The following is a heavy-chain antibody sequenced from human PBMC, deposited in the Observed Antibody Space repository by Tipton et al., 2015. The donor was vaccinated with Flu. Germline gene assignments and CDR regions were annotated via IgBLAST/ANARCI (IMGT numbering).Heavy chain of an antibody. J-gene: IGHJ4*02. V-gene: IGHV4-39*07. Sequence: TLSLTCTVSGGSISSSSYYWGWIRQPPGKGLEWIGSIYYSGSTYYNPSLKSRVTILVDTSKNQFSLKLSSVTAADTAVYYCARGSRTYGSRVGYYFDYWGQGTLVTVSS. CDR3: ARGSRTYGSRVGYYFDY. D-gene: IGHD3-10*01. CDR2: IYYSGST. CDR1: GGSISSSSYY.